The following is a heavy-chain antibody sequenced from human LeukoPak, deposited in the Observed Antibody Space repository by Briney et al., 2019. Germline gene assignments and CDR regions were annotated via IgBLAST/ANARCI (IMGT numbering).Heavy chain of an antibody. CDR2: ISPSGDYT. D-gene: IGHD1-26*01. J-gene: IGHJ4*02. V-gene: IGHV1-46*01. Sequence: ASMKVSCKASGYTFTNYHMHWVRQAPGQGLEWMGIISPSGDYTTYAQNFQGRVTMTRDTSTSTVYMDLSSLRSEDTAMHYCARDGGNYGDKDYWGQGTLVTVSS. CDR1: GYTFTNYH. CDR3: ARDGGNYGDKDY.